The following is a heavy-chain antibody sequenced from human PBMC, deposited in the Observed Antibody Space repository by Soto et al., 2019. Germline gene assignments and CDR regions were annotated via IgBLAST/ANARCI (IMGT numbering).Heavy chain of an antibody. J-gene: IGHJ6*03. CDR2: ISSSSSYI. CDR3: ARDLRGYCSSTSCYALGYYHYYMRV. V-gene: IGHV3-21*01. D-gene: IGHD2-2*01. CDR1: GFTFSSYS. Sequence: EVQLVESGGGLVKPGGSLRLSCAASGFTFSSYSMNWVRQAPGKGLEWVSSISSSSSYIYYADSVKGRFTISRDNDKNSLYMQVNSLRAEDTAVYYFARDLRGYCSSTSCYALGYYHYYMRVSGEGTTDTVSS.